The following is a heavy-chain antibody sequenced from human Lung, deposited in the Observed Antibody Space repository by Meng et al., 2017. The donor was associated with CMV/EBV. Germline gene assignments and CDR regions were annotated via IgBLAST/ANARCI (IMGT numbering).Heavy chain of an antibody. D-gene: IGHD2-2*01. J-gene: IGHJ6*02. Sequence: LXXAVYGGSFTNYYWNWIRQPPGKGLEWIGEIDHSGSTNYNPSLKSRVTISVDTSTKRFSLKLSSVTAADTAVYYCARLFRGGYCSTTSCPYGLDVWXQGTXVTVAS. CDR1: GGSFTNYY. CDR2: IDHSGST. V-gene: IGHV4-34*01. CDR3: ARLFRGGYCSTTSCPYGLDV.